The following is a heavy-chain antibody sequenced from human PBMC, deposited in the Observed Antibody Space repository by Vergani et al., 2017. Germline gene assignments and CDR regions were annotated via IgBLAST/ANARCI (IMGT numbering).Heavy chain of an antibody. CDR1: GFTLSSHA. CDR3: ARSGYCAHGVCYMTYYYYMDG. J-gene: IGHJ6*03. CDR2: IWYDGSKE. V-gene: IGHV3-33*01. D-gene: IGHD2-8*01. Sequence: QVQLEESGGGVVQPGRSLRLSCAGSGFTLSSHAMHWVRQAPGKGLEWVAFIWYDGSKEYYADSVKGRFTISRDNSKNTLYLQMNNLRAADTAVYYCARSGYCAHGVCYMTYYYYMDGWGKGTAVTVSS.